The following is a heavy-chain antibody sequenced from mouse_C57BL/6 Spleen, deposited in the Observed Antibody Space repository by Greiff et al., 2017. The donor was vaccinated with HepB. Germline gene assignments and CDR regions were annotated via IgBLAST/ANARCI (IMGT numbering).Heavy chain of an antibody. Sequence: EVKLMESGGGLVKPGGSLKLSCAASGFTFSDYGMHWVRQAPEKGLEWVAYISSGSSTIYYADTVKGRFTISRDNAKNTLFLQMTSLRSEDTAMYYGATYYKDAMDYWGEGTSVTVSS. J-gene: IGHJ4*01. CDR2: ISSGSSTI. CDR1: GFTFSDYG. V-gene: IGHV5-17*01. D-gene: IGHD2-12*01. CDR3: ATYYKDAMDY.